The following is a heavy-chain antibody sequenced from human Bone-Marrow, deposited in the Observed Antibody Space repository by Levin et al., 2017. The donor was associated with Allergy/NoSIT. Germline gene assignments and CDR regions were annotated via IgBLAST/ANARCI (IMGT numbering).Heavy chain of an antibody. Sequence: GESLKISCAASEFTFSSYWMHWVRQVPGKGLVWVSRINSDGSTTTYADSVKGRFTISRDNAKNTLYLQMSSLRAEDAAVYYCARDTSGTYYAVFDYWGQGTLVTVAA. J-gene: IGHJ4*02. V-gene: IGHV3-74*01. CDR1: EFTFSSYW. CDR3: ARDTSGTYYAVFDY. CDR2: INSDGSTT. D-gene: IGHD1-26*01.